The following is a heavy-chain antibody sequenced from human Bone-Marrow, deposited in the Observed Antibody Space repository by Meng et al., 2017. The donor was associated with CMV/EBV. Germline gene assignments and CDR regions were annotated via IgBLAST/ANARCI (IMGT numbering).Heavy chain of an antibody. V-gene: IGHV1-69*05. CDR1: GGTFSSYA. J-gene: IGHJ4*02. D-gene: IGHD3-16*01. CDR3: TLTFTYSYYFDY. Sequence: SVKVSCKASGGTFSSYAISWVRQAPGQGLEWMGGIIPIFGTANYAQKFQGRVTITTDESTSTAYMELSSLRSEDTAVYYCTLTFTYSYYFDYWGQGTLVTGSS. CDR2: IIPIFGTA.